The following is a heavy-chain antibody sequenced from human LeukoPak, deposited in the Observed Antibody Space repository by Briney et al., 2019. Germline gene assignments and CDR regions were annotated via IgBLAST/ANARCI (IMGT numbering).Heavy chain of an antibody. CDR1: GGSIISYY. V-gene: IGHV4-59*01. D-gene: IGHD3-10*01. CDR3: ARIMVRGVNNY. CDR2: IYYSGST. Sequence: SETLSLTCTVSGGSIISYYWSWIRQPPGKGLEWIGYIYYSGSTNYNPSLKSRVTISVDTSKNQFSLKLSSVTAADTAVYYCARIMVRGVNNYWGQGTLVTVSS. J-gene: IGHJ4*02.